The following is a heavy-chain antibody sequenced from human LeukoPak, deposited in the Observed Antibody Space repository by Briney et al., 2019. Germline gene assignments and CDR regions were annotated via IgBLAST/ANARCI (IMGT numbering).Heavy chain of an antibody. CDR2: IKQDGSEK. CDR3: AKYCGGDCYGMDV. Sequence: PGGSLRLSCAASGFTFSNAWMNWVRQAPGKGLEWVANIKQDGSEKDYVDSVKGRFTISRDNAKNSLYLQMNSLRAEDTAVYYCAKYCGGDCYGMDVWGQGTLVTVSS. V-gene: IGHV3-7*01. D-gene: IGHD2-21*01. J-gene: IGHJ6*02. CDR1: GFTFSNAW.